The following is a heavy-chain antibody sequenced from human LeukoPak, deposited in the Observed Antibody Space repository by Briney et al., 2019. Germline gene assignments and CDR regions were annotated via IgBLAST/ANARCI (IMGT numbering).Heavy chain of an antibody. J-gene: IGHJ4*02. Sequence: SETLSLTCTVSGGSISSSSYYWGWIRQPPGKGLEWIGSIYYSGSTYYNPSLKSRVTISVDTSKNQFSLKLSSVTAADTAVYYCARDKERVGYFDYWGQGTLVTVSS. CDR3: ARDKERVGYFDY. V-gene: IGHV4-39*02. CDR2: IYYSGST. D-gene: IGHD1-1*01. CDR1: GGSISSSSYY.